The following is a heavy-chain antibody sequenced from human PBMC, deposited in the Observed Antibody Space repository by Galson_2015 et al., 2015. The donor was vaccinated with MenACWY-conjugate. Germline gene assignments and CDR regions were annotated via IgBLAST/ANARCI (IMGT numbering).Heavy chain of an antibody. CDR3: ARDPHYYGSGSYSPSHYYYYYGMDV. J-gene: IGHJ6*02. D-gene: IGHD3-10*01. CDR1: GFTFSSYS. CDR2: ISSSSSTI. Sequence: SLKLSCEASGFTFSSYSMNWVRQAPGKGLEWVSYISSSSSTIYYADYVQGRFTISRDNAKNSLYLQMNSLRAEDTAVYYCARDPHYYGSGSYSPSHYYYYYGMDVWGQGTTVTVSS. V-gene: IGHV3-48*04.